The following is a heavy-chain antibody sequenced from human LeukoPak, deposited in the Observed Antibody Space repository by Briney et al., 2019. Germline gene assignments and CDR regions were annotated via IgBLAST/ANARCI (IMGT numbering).Heavy chain of an antibody. J-gene: IGHJ5*02. CDR1: GGSISSYY. V-gene: IGHV4-59*01. CDR2: ISYSGST. CDR3: AREGTAGTNLNWFDP. D-gene: IGHD1-1*01. Sequence: PSETLSLTCTVSGGSISSYYWSWIRQPPGKGLEWIGYISYSGSTNFNPSLKSRVTISVDTSKNQFSLKLSSVTAADTAVYYCAREGTAGTNLNWFDPWGQGTLVTVCS.